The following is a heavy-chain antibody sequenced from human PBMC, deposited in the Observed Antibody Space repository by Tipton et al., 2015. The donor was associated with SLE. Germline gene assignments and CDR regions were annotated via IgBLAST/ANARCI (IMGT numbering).Heavy chain of an antibody. J-gene: IGHJ4*02. CDR1: VGSISSSSYY. D-gene: IGHD6-6*01. CDR3: ARGSWQLVDY. CDR2: IYYSGDT. V-gene: IGHV4-39*01. Sequence: TLSLTCTVSVGSISSSSYYWGWIRQPPGKGLEWIGCIYYSGDTYYSPSLKSRVTISVDTSTNQFSLKLSSVTAADTAVYYCARGSWQLVDYWGQGTLVTVSS.